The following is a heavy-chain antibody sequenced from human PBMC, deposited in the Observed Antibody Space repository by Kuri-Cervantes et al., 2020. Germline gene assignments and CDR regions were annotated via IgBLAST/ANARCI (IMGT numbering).Heavy chain of an antibody. CDR3: ARDHPHSSGYYGWFDP. CDR1: GYTFTSYS. D-gene: IGHD3-22*01. J-gene: IGHJ5*02. V-gene: IGHV1-18*01. CDR2: ISAYNGNT. Sequence: ASVKVSCKASGYTFTSYSISWVRQAPGQGLEWMGWISAYNGNTNYAQKLQGRVTMTTDTSTSTAYMELRSLRSDDTAVYYCARDHPHSSGYYGWFDPWGQGTLVTVSS.